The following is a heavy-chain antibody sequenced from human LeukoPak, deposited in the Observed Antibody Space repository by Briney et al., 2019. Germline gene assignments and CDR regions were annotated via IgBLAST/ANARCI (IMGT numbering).Heavy chain of an antibody. Sequence: GRSLRLSCAASGFTFSSYAMHWVRQAPGKGLEWVAVISYDGSNKYYADSVKGRFTISRDNSKNTLYLQMNSLRAEDTAVYYCARDRELLWFGEPGDAFDIWGQGTMVTVSS. J-gene: IGHJ3*02. CDR1: GFTFSSYA. V-gene: IGHV3-30-3*01. D-gene: IGHD3-10*01. CDR3: ARDRELLWFGEPGDAFDI. CDR2: ISYDGSNK.